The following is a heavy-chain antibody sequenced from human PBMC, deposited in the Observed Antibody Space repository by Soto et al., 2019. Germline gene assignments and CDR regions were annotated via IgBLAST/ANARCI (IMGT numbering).Heavy chain of an antibody. CDR2: IYWDDDK. V-gene: IGHV2-5*02. CDR1: GFSLSTSGVG. D-gene: IGHD3-16*01. J-gene: IGHJ4*02. CDR3: PHEPLSVGGDY. Sequence: QITLKESGPTLVKPTQTLTLTCTFYGFSLSTSGVGVGWIRQPPGKALEWLALIYWDDDKRYSPSLKSRLTIPKDTSKNQVVLTMTNMDPVDTSTYYFPHEPLSVGGDYWGQGTLVTVSS.